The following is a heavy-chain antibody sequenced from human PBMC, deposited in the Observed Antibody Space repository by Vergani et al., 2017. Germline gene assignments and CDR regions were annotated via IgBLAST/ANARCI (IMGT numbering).Heavy chain of an antibody. V-gene: IGHV4-31*11. Sequence: QVQLQQWGAGLLKPSETLSLTCAVYGGSITTGGYYWSWIRQRPGKGLEWIGYIHYSGSTYYNPSLESRLMISIDTSKNQFSLKLRSVAAADTAVYYCARGGVPAAISSAWFDPWGQGTLVTVSS. CDR3: ARGGVPAAISSAWFDP. CDR2: IHYSGST. CDR1: GGSITTGGYY. D-gene: IGHD2-2*02. J-gene: IGHJ5*02.